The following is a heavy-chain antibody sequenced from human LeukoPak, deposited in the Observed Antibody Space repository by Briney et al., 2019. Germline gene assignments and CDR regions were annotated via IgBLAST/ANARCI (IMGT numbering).Heavy chain of an antibody. CDR1: GISLSTTGMC. Sequence: SGPALVKPTQTLTLTCSFSGISLSTTGMCVSWIRQPPGKALEWLARIDWDDDKYYSTSLRTRLTISKDTSKNQVVLTMTNMDPVDTATYYCARVLGTYGNGAASDYWGQGTLVTVSS. D-gene: IGHD3-10*01. V-gene: IGHV2-70*11. CDR3: ARVLGTYGNGAASDY. J-gene: IGHJ4*02. CDR2: IDWDDDK.